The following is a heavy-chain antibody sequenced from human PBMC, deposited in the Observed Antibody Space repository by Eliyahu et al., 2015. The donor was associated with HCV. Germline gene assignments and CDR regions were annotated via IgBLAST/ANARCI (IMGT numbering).Heavy chain of an antibody. V-gene: IGHV1-2*02. J-gene: IGHJ4*02. D-gene: IGHD6-13*01. CDR3: APGGMYTTSWYYFDY. Sequence: QVQLVQSGAEVKKPGASVKVSCKPSGYTFTAYYMXWVRQAPGQGLEWMGWINPSSGDTKYAQKFQGRVTMTRDTSISTAYMELSRLSSDDTAVYYCAPGGMYTTSWYYFDYWGQGTLVTVSS. CDR1: GYTFTAYY. CDR2: INPSSGDT.